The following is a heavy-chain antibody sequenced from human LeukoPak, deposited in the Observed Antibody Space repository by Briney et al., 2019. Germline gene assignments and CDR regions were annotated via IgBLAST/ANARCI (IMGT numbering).Heavy chain of an antibody. CDR3: ARISVVSRSGPLDY. V-gene: IGHV3-23*01. J-gene: IGHJ4*02. CDR2: IRSGAYT. CDR1: GFTFSSYA. Sequence: PSGGSLRLSCAASGFTFSSYAMTWVRQAPGKGLEWVSTIRSGAYTYYADSVKGRLSLPRDNSKNTLYLEMNSLRAEDAAVYYCARISVVSRSGPLDYWGQGTLVTVSS. D-gene: IGHD3-10*01.